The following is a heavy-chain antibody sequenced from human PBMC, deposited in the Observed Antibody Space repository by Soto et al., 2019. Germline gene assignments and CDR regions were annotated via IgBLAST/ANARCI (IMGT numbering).Heavy chain of an antibody. J-gene: IGHJ6*01. V-gene: IGHV2-5*02. CDR3: ARQREGWQQLDYYYYGMDV. CDR2: IYWDDDK. CDR1: GFSLSTSGVG. Sequence: SGPTLVNPTQTLTLTCTFSGFSLSTSGVGVGWIRQPSGKALEWLALIYWDDDKRYSPSLKSRLTITKDTSKNQVVLTMTNMDPVDTATYYCARQREGWQQLDYYYYGMDVWGQGTTVTVSS. D-gene: IGHD6-13*01.